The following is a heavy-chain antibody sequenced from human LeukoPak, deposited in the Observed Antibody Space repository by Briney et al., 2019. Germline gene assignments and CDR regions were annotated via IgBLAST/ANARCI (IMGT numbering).Heavy chain of an antibody. D-gene: IGHD1-26*01. Sequence: KSSETLSLTCTVSGYSISSGYYWGWIRQPPGKGLEWIGSIYHSGSTYYNPSLKSRVTMSLDASKNQFSLELNSVTPADTAVYYCARGGNYWPQWWFDPWGQGTLVTVSS. CDR2: IYHSGST. CDR1: GYSISSGYY. J-gene: IGHJ5*02. CDR3: ARGGNYWPQWWFDP. V-gene: IGHV4-38-2*02.